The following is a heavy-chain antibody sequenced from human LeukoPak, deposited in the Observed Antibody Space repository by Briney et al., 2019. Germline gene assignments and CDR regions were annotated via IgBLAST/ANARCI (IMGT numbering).Heavy chain of an antibody. Sequence: SETLSLTCTVSGGSISSYYWSWIRQPPGKGLEWIGYIYTSGSTNYNPSLKSRVTISVDTSKNQFSLKLSSVTAADTAVYYCVRDYSNYGFDYWGQGTLVTVSS. V-gene: IGHV4-4*09. CDR1: GGSISSYY. CDR3: VRDYSNYGFDY. J-gene: IGHJ4*02. D-gene: IGHD4-11*01. CDR2: IYTSGST.